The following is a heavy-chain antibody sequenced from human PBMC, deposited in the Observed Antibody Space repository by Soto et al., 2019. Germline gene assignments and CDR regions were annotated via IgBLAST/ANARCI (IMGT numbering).Heavy chain of an antibody. CDR3: AXCLAYCGGDCYFLALDY. V-gene: IGHV1-69*05. J-gene: IGHJ4*02. D-gene: IGHD2-21*02. CDR1: GGTFSSYA. Sequence: SVTVSCKASGGTFSSYAISWVRQAPGQGLEWMGGIIPIFGTANDAQKFQGRVTITTDESTSTAYMELSSLRSEDTAVYYCAXCLAYCGGDCYFLALDYWGQGTLVTVSS. CDR2: IIPIFGTA.